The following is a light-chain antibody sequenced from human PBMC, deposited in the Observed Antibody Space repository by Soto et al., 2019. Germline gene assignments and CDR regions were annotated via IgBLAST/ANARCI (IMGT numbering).Light chain of an antibody. CDR2: GAS. Sequence: EVVLTQSPGTLSLSPGERATLSCRASQTVSSSHLAWYQQKPGQAPRLLIYGASDRATDIPDRVSGSGSGTDFTLTISRLEPEDFAVYYCQHFGSSPPKYTFGQGTKLEIK. CDR3: QHFGSSPPKYT. J-gene: IGKJ2*01. V-gene: IGKV3-20*01. CDR1: QTVSSSH.